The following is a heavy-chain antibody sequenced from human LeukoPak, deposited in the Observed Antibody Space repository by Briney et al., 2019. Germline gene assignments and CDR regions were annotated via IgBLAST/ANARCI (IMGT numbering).Heavy chain of an antibody. J-gene: IGHJ4*02. CDR1: GNTFTELS. V-gene: IGHV1-24*01. D-gene: IGHD2/OR15-2a*01. Sequence: ASVTVSCKVSGNTFTELSMNWVRQAPGKGLEWMGGFDPEDVETIYAQKFHGRVTMTEDTSTATAYMDLSSLRPDDTAVYYCATDFYRGRQFDYWGQGTLVTASS. CDR2: FDPEDVET. CDR3: ATDFYRGRQFDY.